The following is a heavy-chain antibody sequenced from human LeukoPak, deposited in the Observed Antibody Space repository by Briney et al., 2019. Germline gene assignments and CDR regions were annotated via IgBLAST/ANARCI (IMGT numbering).Heavy chain of an antibody. CDR2: ISYDGSNE. CDR3: AKTVSTWYDY. V-gene: IGHV3-30*18. CDR1: GFILNNYG. Sequence: GGSLRLSCAASGFILNNYGVHWVRQAPGKGLEWVAVISYDGSNEYYGDSVKGRFTISRDNSKNTLYLQMNSLRAEDTAVYYCAKTVSTWYDYWGQGTLVTVSS. D-gene: IGHD6-13*01. J-gene: IGHJ4*02.